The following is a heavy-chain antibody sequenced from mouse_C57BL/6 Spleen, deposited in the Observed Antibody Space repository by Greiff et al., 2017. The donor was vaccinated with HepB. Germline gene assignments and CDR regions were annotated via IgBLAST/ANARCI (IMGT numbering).Heavy chain of an antibody. Sequence: VQLKQSGAELARPGASVKLSCKASGYTFTSYGISWVKQRTGQGLEWIGEIYPRSGNTYYNEKFKGKATLTADKSSSTAYMELRSLTSEDSAVYFCARDYYGSSYPWFAYWGQGTLVTVSA. V-gene: IGHV1-81*01. CDR1: GYTFTSYG. CDR2: IYPRSGNT. J-gene: IGHJ3*01. CDR3: ARDYYGSSYPWFAY. D-gene: IGHD1-1*01.